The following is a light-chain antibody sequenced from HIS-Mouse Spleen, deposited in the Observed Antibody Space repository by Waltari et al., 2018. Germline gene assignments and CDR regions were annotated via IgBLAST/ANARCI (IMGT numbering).Light chain of an antibody. CDR3: QSADSSGTYVV. CDR2: KDS. V-gene: IGLV3-25*03. Sequence: SYELTQPPSVSVSPGQTARITCSGDALPKQYSSWYHQNPGQAPVLVIYKDSERPSGIPGRFSGSSSGTTVTLTISGVQAEDEADYYCQSADSSGTYVVFGGGTKLTVL. CDR1: ALPKQY. J-gene: IGLJ2*01.